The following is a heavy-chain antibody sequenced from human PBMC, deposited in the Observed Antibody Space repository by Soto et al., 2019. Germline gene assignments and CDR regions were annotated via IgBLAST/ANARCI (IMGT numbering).Heavy chain of an antibody. D-gene: IGHD6-13*01. J-gene: IGHJ6*02. Sequence: QVQLMQSGAEVKKAGASVKVSCKASGYTFTGHYIHWVRQAPGQGLEWMGWINPNSGDTKYAQKFRGWVTMTRDTSXRXXYMEFRRLRFDDTAVYYCAKDHTISSTWTRGSMDVWGQGTTVTVSS. CDR2: INPNSGDT. CDR1: GYTFTGHY. CDR3: AKDHTISSTWTRGSMDV. V-gene: IGHV1-2*04.